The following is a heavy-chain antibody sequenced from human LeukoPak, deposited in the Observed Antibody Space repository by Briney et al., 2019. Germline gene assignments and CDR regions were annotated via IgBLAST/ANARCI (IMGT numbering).Heavy chain of an antibody. V-gene: IGHV1-18*01. CDR3: AREPGHYYDSSGPYNAFDI. CDR2: ISAYNGNT. D-gene: IGHD3-22*01. CDR1: GYTFTSYG. Sequence: ASVKVSCKASGYTFTSYGISWVRQAPGQGLEWTGWISAYNGNTNYAQKLQGRVTMTTDTSTSTAYMELRSLRSDDTAVYYCAREPGHYYDSSGPYNAFDIWGQGTMVTVSS. J-gene: IGHJ3*02.